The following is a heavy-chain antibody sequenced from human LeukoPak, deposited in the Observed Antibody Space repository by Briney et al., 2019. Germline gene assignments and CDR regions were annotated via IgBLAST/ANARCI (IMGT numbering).Heavy chain of an antibody. J-gene: IGHJ5*02. V-gene: IGHV1-18*01. CDR3: ARADYGDYEDNWFDP. Sequence: GASVKVSCKASGYTFTSYGISWVRQAPAQGLEWMGGISAYNGNTNYAQKLQGRVTMTTDTSTSTAYMELRSLRSDDTAVYYCARADYGDYEDNWFDPWGQGTLVTVSS. CDR1: GYTFTSYG. D-gene: IGHD4-17*01. CDR2: ISAYNGNT.